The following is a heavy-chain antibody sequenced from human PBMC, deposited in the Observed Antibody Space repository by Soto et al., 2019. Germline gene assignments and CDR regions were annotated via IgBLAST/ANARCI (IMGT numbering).Heavy chain of an antibody. Sequence: ASVKVSCKASGYTFTSYAMHWVRQAPGQRLEWMGWINAGNGNTKYSQKFQGRVTITRDTSASTAYMELSSLRSEDTAVYYCASDRGELRYFDWPWGWFDPWGQGTLVTVSS. CDR1: GYTFTSYA. CDR2: INAGNGNT. D-gene: IGHD3-9*01. J-gene: IGHJ5*02. CDR3: ASDRGELRYFDWPWGWFDP. V-gene: IGHV1-3*01.